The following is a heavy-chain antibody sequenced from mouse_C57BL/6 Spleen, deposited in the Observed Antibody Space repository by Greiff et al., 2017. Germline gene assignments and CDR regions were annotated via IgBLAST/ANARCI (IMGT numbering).Heavy chain of an antibody. Sequence: EVQLQQSGGGLVQPGGSLSLSCAASGFTFTDYYMSWVRQPPGKALEWLGFIRNKANGYTTEYSASVKGRFTISRDNSQSILYLQMNALRAEDSATYYCARYDSLGRYFDYWGQGTTLTVSS. CDR2: IRNKANGYTT. V-gene: IGHV7-3*01. D-gene: IGHD3-3*01. J-gene: IGHJ2*01. CDR1: GFTFTDYY. CDR3: ARYDSLGRYFDY.